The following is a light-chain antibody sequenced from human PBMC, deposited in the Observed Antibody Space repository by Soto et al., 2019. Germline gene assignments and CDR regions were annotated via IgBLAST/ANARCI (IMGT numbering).Light chain of an antibody. Sequence: QSARTQPRSVSGSPGQSVTISCTGTSSDVGGYNYVSWYQQHPGRAPKLMIFDVSKRPSGVPDRFSGSKSGNTASLTISGLQAEDEADYYCCSYAGSYTPLYVFGTGTKVTVL. CDR3: CSYAGSYTPLYV. CDR1: SSDVGGYNY. J-gene: IGLJ1*01. CDR2: DVS. V-gene: IGLV2-11*01.